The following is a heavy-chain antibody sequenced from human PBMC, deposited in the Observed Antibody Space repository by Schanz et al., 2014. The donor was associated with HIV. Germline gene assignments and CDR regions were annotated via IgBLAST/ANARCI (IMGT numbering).Heavy chain of an antibody. CDR3: ARVSEAGGFRH. CDR1: GFTFSRYW. J-gene: IGHJ4*02. CDR2: ISYSGST. D-gene: IGHD3-10*01. V-gene: IGHV4-59*05. Sequence: VQLVESGGGLVQPGGSLRLSCAASGFTFSRYWMSWVRQPPGKGLEWIGSISYSGSTYYNPSLKSRVTISVDTSKNQFSLKLSSVTAADTAVYYCARVSEAGGFRHWGQGTLVTVSS.